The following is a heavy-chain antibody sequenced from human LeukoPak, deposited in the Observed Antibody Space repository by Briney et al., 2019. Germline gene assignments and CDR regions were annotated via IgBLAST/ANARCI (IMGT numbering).Heavy chain of an antibody. Sequence: GGSLRLSCAASGFTFSSYSMNWVRQAPGKGLEWVSSISSSSSYIYYADSVKGRFTISRDNAKNSLYLQMNSLRAEDTAVYYCARDLRSQVGRGTIPNAFDIWGQGTMVTVSS. CDR3: ARDLRSQVGRGTIPNAFDI. V-gene: IGHV3-21*01. D-gene: IGHD3-10*01. J-gene: IGHJ3*02. CDR1: GFTFSSYS. CDR2: ISSSSSYI.